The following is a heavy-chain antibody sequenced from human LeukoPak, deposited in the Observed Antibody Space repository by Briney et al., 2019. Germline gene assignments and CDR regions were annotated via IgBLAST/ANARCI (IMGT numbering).Heavy chain of an antibody. CDR1: GGSISSSSYY. CDR3: ARGILTGYYIREYYFDY. Sequence: KTSETLSLTCTVSGGSISSSSYYWGWIRQPPGKGLEWIGSIYYSGSTYYNPSLKSRVTISVDTSKNQFSLKLSSVTAADTAVYYCARGILTGYYIREYYFDYWGQGTLVTVSS. V-gene: IGHV4-39*07. CDR2: IYYSGST. J-gene: IGHJ4*02. D-gene: IGHD3-9*01.